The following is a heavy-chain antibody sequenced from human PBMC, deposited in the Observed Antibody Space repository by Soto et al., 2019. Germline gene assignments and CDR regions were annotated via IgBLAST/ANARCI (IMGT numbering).Heavy chain of an antibody. V-gene: IGHV1-69*13. CDR1: GGTFSSYA. J-gene: IGHJ6*02. D-gene: IGHD4-4*01. CDR3: ARDRRTTVNYYYYGMDV. Sequence: GASVKVSCKASGGTFSSYAISWVRRAPGQGLEWMGGIIPIFGTANYAQKFQGRVTITADESTSTAYMELSSLRSEDTAVYYCARDRRTTVNYYYYGMDVWGQGTTVTVSS. CDR2: IIPIFGTA.